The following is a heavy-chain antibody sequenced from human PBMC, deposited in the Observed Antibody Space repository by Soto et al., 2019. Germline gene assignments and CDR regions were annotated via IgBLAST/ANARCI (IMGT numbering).Heavy chain of an antibody. J-gene: IGHJ3*02. V-gene: IGHV3-30*18. Sequence: HPGGSLRLSCVASGFTFSGYGMHWVRQAPGKGLEWVAVMSNDGSNKYYADSVKGRFTISRDNSKNMLYLQVSSLRAADTAVYHCAKDYLGSSNAFDIWGQGTMVTVSS. D-gene: IGHD2-2*01. CDR3: AKDYLGSSNAFDI. CDR2: MSNDGSNK. CDR1: GFTFSGYG.